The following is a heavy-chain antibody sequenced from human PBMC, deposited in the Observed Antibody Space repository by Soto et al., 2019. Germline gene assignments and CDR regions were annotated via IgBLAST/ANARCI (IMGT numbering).Heavy chain of an antibody. CDR1: GFSFSDYA. CDR3: AKRSPYSSGCLFLWVDP. V-gene: IGHV3-23*01. CDR2: ISESGGST. D-gene: IGHD6-25*01. Sequence: GGSLRLSCAASGFSFSDYAMSWVRQAPGKGLEWVSVISESGGSTHYADSVRGRFTVSRDNYKNSLSLRMNSLRDEDTAVYFCAKRSPYSSGCLFLWVDPSGPGSLVTVSS. J-gene: IGHJ5*02.